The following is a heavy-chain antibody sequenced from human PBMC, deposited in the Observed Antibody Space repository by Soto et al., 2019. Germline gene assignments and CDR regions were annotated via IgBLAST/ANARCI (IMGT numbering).Heavy chain of an antibody. J-gene: IGHJ3*02. CDR3: ARGGSYSHARGLRDAFDI. Sequence: PSETLSLTCAVYGGSFSGYYWSWIRQPPGKGLEWIGEINHSGSTNYNPSLKSRVTISVDTSKNQFSLKLSSVTAADTAVYYCARGGSYSHARGLRDAFDIWGQGTMVTVSS. CDR1: GGSFSGYY. D-gene: IGHD1-26*01. V-gene: IGHV4-34*01. CDR2: INHSGST.